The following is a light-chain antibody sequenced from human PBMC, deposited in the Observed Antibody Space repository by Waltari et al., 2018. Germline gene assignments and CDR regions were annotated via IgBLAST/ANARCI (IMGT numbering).Light chain of an antibody. CDR1: SPNIGSNP. CDR2: SNN. CDR3: AAWDDSLNGFYV. Sequence: QSVLTQPPSASGTPGQRVTISCSGSSPNIGSNPVNWYQQLPGTAPELLIYSNNQRPSGVPDRFSGSKSGTSASLAISGLQSEDEADYYCAAWDDSLNGFYVFGTGTKVTVL. J-gene: IGLJ1*01. V-gene: IGLV1-44*01.